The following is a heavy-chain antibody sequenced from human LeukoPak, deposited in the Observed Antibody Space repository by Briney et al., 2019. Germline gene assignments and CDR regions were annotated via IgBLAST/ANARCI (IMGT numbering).Heavy chain of an antibody. CDR3: ASILSDYDYVWGSYPPDAFDI. J-gene: IGHJ3*02. D-gene: IGHD3-16*01. Sequence: PSETLSLTCTVSGGSISSYYWSWIRQPPGKGLEWIGYIYYSGSTNYNPSLKSRVTISVDTSKNQFSLKLSSVTAADTAVYYCASILSDYDYVWGSYPPDAFDIWGQGTMVTVSS. CDR1: GGSISSYY. CDR2: IYYSGST. V-gene: IGHV4-59*01.